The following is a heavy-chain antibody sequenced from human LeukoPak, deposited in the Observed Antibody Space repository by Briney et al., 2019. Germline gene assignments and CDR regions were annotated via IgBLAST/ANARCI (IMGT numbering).Heavy chain of an antibody. CDR2: NSAYDGNT. Sequence: ASAKVSCKASGYTFTSYGIIWVRQAPGQGLEWMGWNSAYDGNTNYAQKLQGRVTMTTDTSTSTAYMELRSLRSDDSAGYYCARAALYCSVGTCYSGKFDCWGQGTLVTVSS. CDR1: GYTFTSYG. V-gene: IGHV1-18*01. J-gene: IGHJ4*02. CDR3: ARAALYCSVGTCYSGKFDC. D-gene: IGHD2-15*01.